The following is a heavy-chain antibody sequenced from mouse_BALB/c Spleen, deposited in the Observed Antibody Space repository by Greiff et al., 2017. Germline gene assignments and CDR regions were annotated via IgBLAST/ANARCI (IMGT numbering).Heavy chain of an antibody. CDR3: ATGLTGAY. V-gene: IGHV5-17*02. D-gene: IGHD6-1*01. CDR2: ISSGSSTI. CDR1: GFTFSSFG. J-gene: IGHJ3*01. Sequence: EVKVEESGGGLVQPGGSRKLSCAASGFTFSSFGMHWVRQAPEKGLEWVAYISSGSSTIYYADTVKGRFTISRDNPKNTLFLQMTSLRSEDTAMYYCATGLTGAYWGQGTLVTVSA.